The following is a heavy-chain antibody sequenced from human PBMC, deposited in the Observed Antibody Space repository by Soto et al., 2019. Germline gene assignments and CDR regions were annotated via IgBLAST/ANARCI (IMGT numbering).Heavy chain of an antibody. CDR3: ARDAVRLYYDFWSGYYKDV. D-gene: IGHD3-3*01. CDR1: GFTFSSYS. Sequence: GGSLRLSCAASGFTFSSYSMNWVRQAPGKGLEWVSSISSSSSYIYYADSVKGRFTISRDNAKNSLYLQMNSLRAEDTAVYYCARDAVRLYYDFWSGYYKDVWGQGTTVTVSS. J-gene: IGHJ6*02. CDR2: ISSSSSYI. V-gene: IGHV3-21*01.